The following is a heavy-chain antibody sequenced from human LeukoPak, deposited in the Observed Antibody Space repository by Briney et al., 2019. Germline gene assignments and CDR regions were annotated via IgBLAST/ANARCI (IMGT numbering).Heavy chain of an antibody. V-gene: IGHV3-15*01. CDR3: STLWYGA. D-gene: IGHD3-10*01. CDR2: IKSKTDGGTS. CDR1: GFTFTNAW. Sequence: GGSLRLSCAASGFTFTNAWMYWVRQAPGKGLEWVGRIKSKTDGGTSDYAAPVTGRFTISRDDSKSTLYLEMNSLKTENTGVYYCSTLWYGAWGQGTLVTVSS. J-gene: IGHJ5*02.